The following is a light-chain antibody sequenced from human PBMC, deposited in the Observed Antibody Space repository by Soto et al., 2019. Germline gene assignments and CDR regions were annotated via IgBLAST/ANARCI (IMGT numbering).Light chain of an antibody. CDR2: AAS. CDR1: KSISSY. J-gene: IGKJ2*01. Sequence: DIQMTQSPSSLPASVGDRVTITCRASKSISSYLNWYQQKPGKAPNLLIYAASSLQSGVPSRFSGSGSGTDFTLTISSLQPEDFATYYCQQSDSTPYTFGQGTKLEIK. V-gene: IGKV1-39*01. CDR3: QQSDSTPYT.